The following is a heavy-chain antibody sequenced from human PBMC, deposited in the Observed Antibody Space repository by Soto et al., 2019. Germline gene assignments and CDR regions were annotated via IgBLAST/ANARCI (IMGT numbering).Heavy chain of an antibody. V-gene: IGHV4-4*07. CDR2: IYTSGST. CDR1: GGSISSYY. CDR3: ARGSIAAPPGWFDP. Sequence: KPSETLSLTCTVSGGSISSYYWSWIRQPAGKGLEWIGRIYTSGSTNYNPSLKSRVTMSVDTSKNQFSLKLSSVTAADTAVYYCARGSIAAPPGWFDPWGQGTLVTVSS. D-gene: IGHD6-6*01. J-gene: IGHJ5*02.